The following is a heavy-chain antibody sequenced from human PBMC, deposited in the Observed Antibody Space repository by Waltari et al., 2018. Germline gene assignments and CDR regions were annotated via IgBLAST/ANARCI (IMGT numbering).Heavy chain of an antibody. CDR3: ARPGGLWGLGAFDI. CDR2: ISSNGGST. J-gene: IGHJ3*02. Sequence: VQLVESGGGVVQPGRSLRLSCAASGFTFSSYAMHWVRQAPGKGLEYVSAISSNGGSTYYADSVKGRFTISRDNSKNTLYLQMGSLRAEDMAVYYCARPGGLWGLGAFDIWGQGTMVTVSS. D-gene: IGHD3-16*01. CDR1: GFTFSSYA. V-gene: IGHV3-64*07.